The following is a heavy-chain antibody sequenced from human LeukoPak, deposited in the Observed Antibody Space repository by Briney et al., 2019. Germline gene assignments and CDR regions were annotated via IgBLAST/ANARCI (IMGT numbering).Heavy chain of an antibody. D-gene: IGHD3-3*01. CDR2: INTVSGNT. CDR3: ANWAGAPADYFSGPLDY. V-gene: IGHV1-3*04. CDR1: EYSPTQYP. Sequence: ASVKVSCKTSEYSPTQYPIHWVRQAPGQRLEWMGWINTVSGNTRYSQNFQGRVTITRDTSASTAYMELSYLKSEDTAIYYCANWAGAPADYFSGPLDYWGQGTLVTVSS. J-gene: IGHJ4*02.